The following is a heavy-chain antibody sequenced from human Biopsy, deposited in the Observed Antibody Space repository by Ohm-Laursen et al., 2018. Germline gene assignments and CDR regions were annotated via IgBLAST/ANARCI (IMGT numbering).Heavy chain of an antibody. V-gene: IGHV1-69*01. D-gene: IGHD1-26*01. CDR3: ARDGLGGGSYRFFY. CDR2: IIPIFGTA. Sequence: GSSVKVSCNASGGTFTNYAISWVRQAPGQGLEWMGGIIPIFGTANYAQKFQGRVTITADESTSTAYMELSSLRSDDTAVYFCARDGLGGGSYRFFYWGQGSLVTVSS. CDR1: GGTFTNYA. J-gene: IGHJ4*02.